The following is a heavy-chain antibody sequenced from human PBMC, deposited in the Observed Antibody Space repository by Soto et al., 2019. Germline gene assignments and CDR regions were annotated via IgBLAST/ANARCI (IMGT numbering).Heavy chain of an antibody. Sequence: EVQLLESGGGLVHPGGSLRLSCAASGCNVSSYAMSCVRQAPGKGLEWVSAISGSGGSTYYADSVKRRFTISRDNSKNTLYLQMNSLRAEDTAVYYCANDKAYDFWSGFDYYGMDVWGQGTTVTVSS. V-gene: IGHV3-23*01. D-gene: IGHD3-3*01. CDR1: GCNVSSYA. CDR3: ANDKAYDFWSGFDYYGMDV. CDR2: ISGSGGST. J-gene: IGHJ6*02.